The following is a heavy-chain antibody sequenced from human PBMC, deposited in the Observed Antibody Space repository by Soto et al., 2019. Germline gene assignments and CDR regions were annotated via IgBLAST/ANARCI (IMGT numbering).Heavy chain of an antibody. CDR1: GYTFTSYY. V-gene: IGHV1-46*01. D-gene: IGHD2-2*02. Sequence: ASVKVSCKASGYTFTSYYMHWVRQAPGQGLEWMGIINPSGGSTSYAQKFQGRVTMTRDTSTSTVYMELSSLRSEDTAVYYCARDLDPIVVVPAAILLNDYYYGMDVWGQGTTVTVS. CDR2: INPSGGST. J-gene: IGHJ6*02. CDR3: ARDLDPIVVVPAAILLNDYYYGMDV.